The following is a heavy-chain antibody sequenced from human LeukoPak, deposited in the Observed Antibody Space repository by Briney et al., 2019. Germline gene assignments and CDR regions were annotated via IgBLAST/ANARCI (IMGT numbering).Heavy chain of an antibody. CDR3: ARDGLRWTDAFDI. D-gene: IGHD4-23*01. V-gene: IGHV3-30-3*01. CDR1: GFKFFTFA. Sequence: PGGSLRLSCEASGFKFFTFAMHWVRRAPGKGLEWVAIISYDGSNKYYGDSVKGRFTISRDNSKNTLYLQMNSLRAEDTAVYYCARDGLRWTDAFDIWGQGTMVTVSS. CDR2: ISYDGSNK. J-gene: IGHJ3*02.